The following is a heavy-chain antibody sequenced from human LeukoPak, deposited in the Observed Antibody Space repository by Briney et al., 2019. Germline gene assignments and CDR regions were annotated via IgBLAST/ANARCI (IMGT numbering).Heavy chain of an antibody. D-gene: IGHD7-27*01. V-gene: IGHV3-74*01. Sequence: GGSLRLSCAASGFTFSGYWMYWVRQAPGKGLVWVSLINSDGSSTNYADSVKGRFTISRDNAKNTLYLQVNSLRADDTAVYYCTSHLGTSFAYWGQGTLVTVSS. CDR3: TSHLGTSFAY. CDR1: GFTFSGYW. J-gene: IGHJ4*02. CDR2: INSDGSST.